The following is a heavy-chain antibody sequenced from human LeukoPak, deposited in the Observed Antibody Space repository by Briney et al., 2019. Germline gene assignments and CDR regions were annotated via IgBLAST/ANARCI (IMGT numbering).Heavy chain of an antibody. CDR3: AREGGDYNTVDI. V-gene: IGHV3-21*01. J-gene: IGHJ3*02. CDR1: GFTFTSYS. D-gene: IGHD4-17*01. Sequence: PGGSLRLSCAASGFTFTSYSMNWGRQAPGKGLEWVSSISSISRYIYYADSVKVRFTISRDNAKNSLYLQMNSLRAEDTAVYYCAREGGDYNTVDIWGQGTMVTASS. CDR2: ISSISRYI.